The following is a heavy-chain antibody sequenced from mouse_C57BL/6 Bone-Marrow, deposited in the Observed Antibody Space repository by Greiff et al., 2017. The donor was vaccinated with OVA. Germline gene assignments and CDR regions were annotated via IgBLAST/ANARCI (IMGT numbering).Heavy chain of an antibody. J-gene: IGHJ1*03. CDR2: IHPNSGST. D-gene: IGHD1-1*01. CDR3: AREAPYYPHWYFDV. CDR1: GYTFTSYW. Sequence: QVQLQQPGAELVKPGASVKLSCKASGYTFTSYWMHWVKQRPGQGLEWIGMIHPNSGSTNYNEKFKSKATLTVDKSSSTAYMQLSSLTYEDSAVYYCAREAPYYPHWYFDVWGTGTTVTVSS. V-gene: IGHV1-64*01.